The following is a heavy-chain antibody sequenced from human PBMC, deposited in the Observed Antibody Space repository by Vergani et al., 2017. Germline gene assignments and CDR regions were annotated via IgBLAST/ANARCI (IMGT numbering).Heavy chain of an antibody. CDR3: ARELRFLYYRFDP. J-gene: IGHJ5*02. Sequence: QVQLVESGGGVVQPGRSLRLSCAASGFTFNQYGMHWVRQAPGKGLEWVAVTWYDGNNKQYADSVKGRFTISRDNSKSTMYLQMNSLRDEDTGVYYCARELRFLYYRFDPWARGTLVTVSS. V-gene: IGHV3-33*01. D-gene: IGHD3-22*01. CDR1: GFTFNQYG. CDR2: TWYDGNNK.